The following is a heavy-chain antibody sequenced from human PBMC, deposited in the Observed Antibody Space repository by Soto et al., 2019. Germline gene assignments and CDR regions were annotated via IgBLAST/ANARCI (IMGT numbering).Heavy chain of an antibody. CDR2: IYHSGST. V-gene: IGHV4-30-2*01. D-gene: IGHD3-22*01. J-gene: IGHJ3*02. Sequence: TLSLSWSVSGGSANSACYSWSWIRQPPGKGLEWIVYIYHSGSTYYNPSLKSRFTISLDRSNNHFSLKLSSVTAADTAVYYCARVPIYYDSSGYYHYGTFDIWGQGTMVTVSS. CDR1: GGSANSACYS. CDR3: ARVPIYYDSSGYYHYGTFDI.